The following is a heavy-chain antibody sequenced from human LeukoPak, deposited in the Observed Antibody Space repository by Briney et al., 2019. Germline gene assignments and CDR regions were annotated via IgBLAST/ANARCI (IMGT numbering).Heavy chain of an antibody. V-gene: IGHV4-39*02. CDR1: GGSISSSSYY. Sequence: PSEALSLTCTVSGGSISSSSYYWGWIRQPPGKGLEWIGSIYYSGSTYYNPSLKSRVTISVDTSKNQFSLKLSSVTAADTAVYYCARDEGFSWGQGTLVTVSS. CDR2: IYYSGST. J-gene: IGHJ4*02. D-gene: IGHD3-3*01. CDR3: ARDEGFS.